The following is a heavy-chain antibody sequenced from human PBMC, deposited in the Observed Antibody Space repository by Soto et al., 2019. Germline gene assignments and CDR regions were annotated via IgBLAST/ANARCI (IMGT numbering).Heavy chain of an antibody. Sequence: GGSLRLSCAASGFTFSSYGMHWVRQAPGKGLEWVAVIWYDGSNKYYADSVKGRFTISRDNSKNTLYLQMNSLRAEDTAVYYCARAADPSMIVVVITTPKIDYYGMDVWGQGTTVTVSS. CDR1: GFTFSSYG. CDR3: ARAADPSMIVVVITTPKIDYYGMDV. J-gene: IGHJ6*02. V-gene: IGHV3-33*01. CDR2: IWYDGSNK. D-gene: IGHD3-22*01.